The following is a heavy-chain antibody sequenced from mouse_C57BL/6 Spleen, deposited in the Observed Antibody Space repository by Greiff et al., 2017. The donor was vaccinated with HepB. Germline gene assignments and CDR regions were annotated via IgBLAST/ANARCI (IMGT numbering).Heavy chain of an antibody. V-gene: IGHV1-15*01. J-gene: IGHJ4*01. Sequence: VQGVESGAELVRPGASVTLSCKASGYTFTDYEMHWVKQTPVHGLEWIGAIDPETGGTAYNQKFKGKAILTADKSSSTAYMELRSLTSEDSAVYYCTRTTVVATGAMDYWGQGTSVTVSS. CDR3: TRTTVVATGAMDY. CDR1: GYTFTDYE. D-gene: IGHD1-1*01. CDR2: IDPETGGT.